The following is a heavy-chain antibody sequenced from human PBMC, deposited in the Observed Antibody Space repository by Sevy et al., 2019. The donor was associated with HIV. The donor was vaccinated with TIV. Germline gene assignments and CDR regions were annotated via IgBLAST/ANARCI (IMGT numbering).Heavy chain of an antibody. CDR1: GFSFINAW. CDR2: IRSKADGGTA. J-gene: IGHJ4*02. CDR3: TTVLGWEGTSDY. D-gene: IGHD1-26*01. V-gene: IGHV3-15*07. Sequence: GRSLRLSCAASGFSFINAWMNWVRQAPGKGLEWVGRIRSKADGGTADYAAPVKGRFIISRDDSENTLYLQMNSLRTEDTAIYYCTTVLGWEGTSDYWGQGTLVTVSS.